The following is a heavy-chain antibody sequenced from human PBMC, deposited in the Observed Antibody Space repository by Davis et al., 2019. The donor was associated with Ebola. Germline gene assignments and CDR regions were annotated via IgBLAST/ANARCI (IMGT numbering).Heavy chain of an antibody. J-gene: IGHJ6*02. D-gene: IGHD1-1*01. CDR2: ISHHGIA. Sequence: SETLSLTCAVHGGSFSGYYWSWIRQSPGKGLEWMGEISHHGIASYNPSLKSRVSMSVDTSKKQLSLKVTSVTAADTAVYYCARGLFWSGLDVWGQGTTVTVSS. CDR1: GGSFSGYY. V-gene: IGHV4-34*01. CDR3: ARGLFWSGLDV.